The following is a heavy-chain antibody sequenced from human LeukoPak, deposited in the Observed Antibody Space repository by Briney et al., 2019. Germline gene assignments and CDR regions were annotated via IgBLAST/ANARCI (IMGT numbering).Heavy chain of an antibody. J-gene: IGHJ4*02. Sequence: GGSLRLSCAASGFTFASYAMGWVRQAPGKGLEWVSLISPSGGNTYYADSVNGRFTIFRDNSRNTLYLQLDSLRADDTALYFCTKIGTVHPWSFFDNWGQGTLATVSS. V-gene: IGHV3-23*01. CDR3: TKIGTVHPWSFFDN. D-gene: IGHD1-14*01. CDR2: ISPSGGNT. CDR1: GFTFASYA.